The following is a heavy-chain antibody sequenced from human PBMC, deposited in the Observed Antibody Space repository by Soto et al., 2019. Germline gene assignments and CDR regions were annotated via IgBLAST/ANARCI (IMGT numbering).Heavy chain of an antibody. V-gene: IGHV1-18*01. J-gene: IGHJ6*02. CDR3: ARDIESVTAKHFFYYYAMDV. D-gene: IGHD2-8*01. Sequence: ASVQASCKASGFTFSNYGLNWVRQAPEQGLEWMGWVSANNGQTNYAQNLQGRVSMTTDTSTSTAYMELRGLTCDDTAVYYCARDIESVTAKHFFYYYAMDVWGQGTTVTVSS. CDR2: VSANNGQT. CDR1: GFTFSNYG.